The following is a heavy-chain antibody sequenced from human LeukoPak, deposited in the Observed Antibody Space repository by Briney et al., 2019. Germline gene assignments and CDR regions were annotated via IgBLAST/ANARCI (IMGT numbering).Heavy chain of an antibody. V-gene: IGHV3-23*01. D-gene: IGHD3-22*01. CDR3: AKDRKLITMISLSY. CDR2: ISGSGGST. Sequence: GGSLRLSCAASGFTFSSYAMSWVRQAPGKGLEWVSAISGSGGSTYYADSVKGRFTISRDNSKNTLYLQMNSLRAEDAAVYYCAKDRKLITMISLSYWGQGTLVTVSS. J-gene: IGHJ4*02. CDR1: GFTFSSYA.